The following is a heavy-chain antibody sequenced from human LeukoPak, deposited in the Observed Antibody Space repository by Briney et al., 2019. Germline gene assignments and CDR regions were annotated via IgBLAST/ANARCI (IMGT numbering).Heavy chain of an antibody. D-gene: IGHD3-10*01. CDR2: IIPIFGTA. CDR3: AGPHGASYYYFDY. Sequence: GASVKVSCKASGGTFSSYAISWVRQAPGQGLEWMGGIIPIFGTANYAQKFQGRVTITADESTSTAYIELSSLRSEDTAVYYCAGPHGASYYYFDYWGQGTLVTVSS. CDR1: GGTFSSYA. J-gene: IGHJ4*02. V-gene: IGHV1-69*13.